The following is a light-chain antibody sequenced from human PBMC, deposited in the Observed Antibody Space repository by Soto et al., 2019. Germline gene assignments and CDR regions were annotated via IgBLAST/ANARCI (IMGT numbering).Light chain of an antibody. CDR3: QQYYSTPS. CDR1: QSVLYSSNNKNY. Sequence: DIVMTQSPDSLAVSLGERATINCKSSQSVLYSSNNKNYLAWYPQKPGQPPKLLIYWASTRESGVPDRFSGSASGTDFTLTISSLQAEDVAGYYYQQYYSTPSFGQGTKLEIK. CDR2: WAS. V-gene: IGKV4-1*01. J-gene: IGKJ2*01.